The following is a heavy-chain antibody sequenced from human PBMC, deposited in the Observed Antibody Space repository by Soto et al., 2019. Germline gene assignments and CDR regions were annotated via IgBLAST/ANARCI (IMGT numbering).Heavy chain of an antibody. Sequence: ASVKVSCKAPGYTFTSYGISWVRQAPGQGLEWMGWISVYNGNTNHAQKLQGRVTMTTDTSTSTAYMELRSLRSDDTAVYYCARGGLGSGSYYSDAFDIWGQGTMVTVSS. D-gene: IGHD3-10*01. CDR2: ISVYNGNT. V-gene: IGHV1-18*01. CDR3: ARGGLGSGSYYSDAFDI. J-gene: IGHJ3*02. CDR1: GYTFTSYG.